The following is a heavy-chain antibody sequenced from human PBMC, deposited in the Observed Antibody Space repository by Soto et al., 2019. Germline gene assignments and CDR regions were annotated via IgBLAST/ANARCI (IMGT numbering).Heavy chain of an antibody. Sequence: QVQLQESGPGLVKPSETLSLTCTVSGGSVSSGSYYWSWIRQPPGKGLEWIGYIYYSGSTNYNPSLKSRVTISVDTSKNQFSLKLSSLTAADTAVYYCARVGYCSGGSCYDYYGMDVWGQGTTVTVSS. V-gene: IGHV4-61*01. CDR1: GGSVSSGSYY. CDR3: ARVGYCSGGSCYDYYGMDV. J-gene: IGHJ6*02. CDR2: IYYSGST. D-gene: IGHD2-15*01.